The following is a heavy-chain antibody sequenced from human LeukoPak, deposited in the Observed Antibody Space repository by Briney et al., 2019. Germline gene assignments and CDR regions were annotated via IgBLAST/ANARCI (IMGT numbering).Heavy chain of an antibody. D-gene: IGHD3-22*01. CDR2: IYYSGST. CDR1: GGSISSYY. J-gene: IGHJ3*02. Sequence: SETLSLTCTVSGGSISSYYWSWIRQPPGKGLEWIGYIYYSGSTNYNPSLKSRVTILVDTSKNQFSLKLSSVTAEDTAVYYCAREDYYDSSGYYYSDAFDIWGQGTMVTVSS. V-gene: IGHV4-59*01. CDR3: AREDYYDSSGYYYSDAFDI.